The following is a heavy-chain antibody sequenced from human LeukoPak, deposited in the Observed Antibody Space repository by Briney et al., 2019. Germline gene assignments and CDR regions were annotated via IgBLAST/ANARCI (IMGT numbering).Heavy chain of an antibody. V-gene: IGHV3-7*01. Sequence: GGSLRLSCAASGFTFSSYWMSWVRQAPGKGLEWVANIKQDGSEKYYVDSVKGRFTISRDNAKNSLYLQMNSLRAEDTAVYYCARDRYSSGWPDAFDIWGQGTMVTVSS. CDR1: GFTFSSYW. CDR2: IKQDGSEK. D-gene: IGHD6-19*01. J-gene: IGHJ3*02. CDR3: ARDRYSSGWPDAFDI.